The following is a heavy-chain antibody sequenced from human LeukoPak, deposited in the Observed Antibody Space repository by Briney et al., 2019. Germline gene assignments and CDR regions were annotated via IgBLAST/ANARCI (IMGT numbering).Heavy chain of an antibody. CDR3: ARAQSREQQLPFDY. V-gene: IGHV3-74*01. CDR2: INGDGSIT. J-gene: IGHJ4*02. CDR1: GYSFTTYW. D-gene: IGHD6-13*01. Sequence: GESLKISCKGSGYSFTTYWMHWVRQAPGKGLVWVSRINGDGSITTHADSVKGRFTISRDNAKNTLYLQMNSLRAEDTAVYYCARAQSREQQLPFDYWGQGTLVTVSS.